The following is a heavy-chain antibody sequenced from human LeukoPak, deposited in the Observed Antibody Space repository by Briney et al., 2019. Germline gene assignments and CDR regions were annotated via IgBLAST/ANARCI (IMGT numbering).Heavy chain of an antibody. J-gene: IGHJ6*02. V-gene: IGHV1-46*01. D-gene: IGHD4-17*01. CDR1: GDTFISYY. Sequence: ASVKVSCTASGDTFISYYVHWVRQAPGQGLEWMGIIYPSDGSTTYAQKFQGRVTITADESTSTAYMELSSLRSEDTAVYYCARARYGDYPLNYYYYGMDVWGQGTTVTVSS. CDR3: ARARYGDYPLNYYYYGMDV. CDR2: IYPSDGST.